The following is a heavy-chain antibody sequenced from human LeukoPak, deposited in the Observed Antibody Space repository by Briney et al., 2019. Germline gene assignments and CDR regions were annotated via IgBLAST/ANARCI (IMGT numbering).Heavy chain of an antibody. CDR2: IYIGGST. D-gene: IGHD3-3*01. CDR3: ARDLAPINYDFWSVYYRNAFDI. V-gene: IGHV3-66*02. CDR1: GFTLSSNY. Sequence: GGSLRLSCAASGFTLSSNYMSWVRQAPGKGLEWVSVIYIGGSTYYADSVKGRFTISRDNSKNTLYLQMNSLRAEDTAVYYCARDLAPINYDFWSVYYRNAFDIWGQGTMVTVSS. J-gene: IGHJ3*02.